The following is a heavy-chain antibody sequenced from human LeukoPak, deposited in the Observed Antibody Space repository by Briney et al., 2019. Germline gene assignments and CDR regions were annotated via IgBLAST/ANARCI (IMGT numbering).Heavy chain of an antibody. CDR1: GFTVSSDY. V-gene: IGHV3-53*01. CDR2: IYSGGST. CDR3: ARLGGKSWFDP. J-gene: IGHJ5*02. D-gene: IGHD3-10*01. Sequence: PGGSLRLSCAASGFTVSSDYMSWVRQAPGKGLEWVSVIYSGGSTYYADSVKGRFTISRDNSKNTLYLQMNSLRAEDTAVYYCARLGGKSWFDPWGQGTLVTVSS.